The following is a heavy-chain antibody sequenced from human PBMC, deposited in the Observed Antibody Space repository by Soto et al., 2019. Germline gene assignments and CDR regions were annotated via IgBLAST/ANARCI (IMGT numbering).Heavy chain of an antibody. CDR2: ISYDGSNK. CDR1: GFTFSSYG. V-gene: IGHV3-30*18. Sequence: GGSLRLSCAASGFTFSSYGMHWVRQAPGKGLEWVAVISYDGSNKYYADSVKGRFTISRDNSKNTLYLQMNSLRAEDTAVYYCAKDKKRYCSGGSCRFDIWGQGTMVTV. CDR3: AKDKKRYCSGGSCRFDI. J-gene: IGHJ3*02. D-gene: IGHD2-15*01.